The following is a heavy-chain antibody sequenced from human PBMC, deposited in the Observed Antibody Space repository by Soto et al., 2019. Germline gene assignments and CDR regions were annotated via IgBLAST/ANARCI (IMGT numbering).Heavy chain of an antibody. CDR2: ITGGGGGRT. CDR1: GFTFTNYA. D-gene: IGHD3-3*01. Sequence: WGSLRLSCAAPGFTFTNYAMNWVRQAPGKGLEWVSTITGGGGGRTNYADSVKGRFTISRDNSKNTMYLQMNSLTAEDTALYYCAILERGIGNYLGHWGQETLVTVSS. CDR3: AILERGIGNYLGH. J-gene: IGHJ4*02. V-gene: IGHV3-23*01.